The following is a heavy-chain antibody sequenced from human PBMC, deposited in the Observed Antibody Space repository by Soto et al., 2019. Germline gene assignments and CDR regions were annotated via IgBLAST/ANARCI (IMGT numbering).Heavy chain of an antibody. D-gene: IGHD3-3*01. V-gene: IGHV4-31*03. CDR2: IYYSGST. CDR3: SRWVRRSGYHRPDY. Sequence: TLALTCTVSIGSISSVGYYWSWILQHPGKGLEWIGYIYYSGSTYNNPPLKKRVTITVDTNKNQSALKLSCGPDAATAVNYYSRWVRRSGYHRPDYFGRGTL. J-gene: IGHJ4*02. CDR1: IGSISSVGYY.